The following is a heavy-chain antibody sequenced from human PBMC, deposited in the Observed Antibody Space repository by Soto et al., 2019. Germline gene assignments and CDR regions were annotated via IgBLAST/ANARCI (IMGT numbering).Heavy chain of an antibody. CDR2: IYSGGST. D-gene: IGHD3-16*02. Sequence: EVQLVESGGGLIQPGGSLRLSCAASGFTVSSNYMSWVRQAPGKGLEWVSVIYSGGSTYYADSVKGRFTISRDNSKNTLYLQMNSLRVEDTAVYYCARGHYDYVWGSYRDWGQGTLVTVSS. CDR1: GFTVSSNY. J-gene: IGHJ4*02. V-gene: IGHV3-53*01. CDR3: ARGHYDYVWGSYRD.